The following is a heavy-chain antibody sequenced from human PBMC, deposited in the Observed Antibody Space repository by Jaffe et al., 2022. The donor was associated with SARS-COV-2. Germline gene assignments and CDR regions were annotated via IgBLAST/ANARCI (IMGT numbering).Heavy chain of an antibody. V-gene: IGHV3-48*02. CDR2: ISSSSSTI. D-gene: IGHD1-26*01. CDR1: GFTFSSYS. J-gene: IGHJ2*01. CDR3: ARDRAPKIVGAWYWYFDL. Sequence: EVQLVESGGGLVQPGGSLRLSCAASGFTFSSYSMNWVRQAPGKGLEWVSYISSSSSTIYYADSVKGRFTISRDNAKNSLYLQMNSLRDEDTAVYYCARDRAPKIVGAWYWYFDLWGRGTLVTVSS.